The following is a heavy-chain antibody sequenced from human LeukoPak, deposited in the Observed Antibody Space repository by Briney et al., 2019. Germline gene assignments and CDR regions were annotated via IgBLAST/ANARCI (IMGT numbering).Heavy chain of an antibody. V-gene: IGHV4-38-2*02. CDR3: ARSYDYVWGSYRPTWFDP. CDR1: GYSISSGYY. Sequence: SETLSLTCTVSGYSISSGYYWGWIRQPPGKGLEWIGSIYHSGSTYYNPSLKSRVTISVDTSKNQFSLKLSSVTAADTAVYYCARSYDYVWGSYRPTWFDPWGQGTLVTVSS. J-gene: IGHJ5*02. D-gene: IGHD3-16*02. CDR2: IYHSGST.